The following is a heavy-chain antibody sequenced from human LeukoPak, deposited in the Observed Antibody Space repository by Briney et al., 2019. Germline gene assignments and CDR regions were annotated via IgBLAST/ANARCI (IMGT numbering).Heavy chain of an antibody. J-gene: IGHJ4*02. CDR2: IISIFGTA. CDR1: GGSFSSHA. Sequence: SVNVSFKASGGSFSSHAINWVRQAPGQGLEWMGGIISIFGTANYAQKFQDRVTITAVESMSTVYMELSSLRSEDTAVYYCARGWLAESTVVTPYNYWGQGTLVTVSS. CDR3: ARGWLAESTVVTPYNY. V-gene: IGHV1-69*13. D-gene: IGHD4-23*01.